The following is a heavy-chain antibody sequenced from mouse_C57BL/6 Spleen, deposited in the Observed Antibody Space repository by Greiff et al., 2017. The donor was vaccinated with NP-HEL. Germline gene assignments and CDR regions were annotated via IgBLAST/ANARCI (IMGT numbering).Heavy chain of an antibody. V-gene: IGHV1-64*01. J-gene: IGHJ3*01. D-gene: IGHD2-2*01. CDR3: ARARGYDGWCAY. CDR1: GYTFTSYW. Sequence: VQLQQPGAELVKPGASVKLSCKASGYTFTSYWMHWVKQRPGQGLEWIGMIHPNSGSTNYNEKFKSKATLTVDKSSSTAYMQLSSLTSEDSAVYYCARARGYDGWCAYWGQGTLVTVSA. CDR2: IHPNSGST.